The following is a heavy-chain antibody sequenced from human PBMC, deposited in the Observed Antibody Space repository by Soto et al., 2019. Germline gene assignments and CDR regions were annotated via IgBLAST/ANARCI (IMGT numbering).Heavy chain of an antibody. CDR1: AYSFTTYH. D-gene: IGHD2-2*01. CDR3: AGGDIVLVPDSEGNWFDP. V-gene: IGHV1-46*01. CDR2: ISPDSSAT. J-gene: IGHJ5*02. Sequence: ASVKVSCKASAYSFTTYHIHWVRQAPGQGLEWMGLISPDSSATNYAQRFQGRLRLTRDTSTSTVYMELRSLRFDDTAVYYCAGGDIVLVPDSEGNWFDPWGQGTLVTVSS.